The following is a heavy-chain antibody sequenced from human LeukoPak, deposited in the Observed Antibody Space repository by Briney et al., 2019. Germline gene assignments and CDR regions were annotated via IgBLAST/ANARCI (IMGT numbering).Heavy chain of an antibody. D-gene: IGHD2-2*01. CDR1: GGSFSGYY. CDR3: ARSPASDAFDI. CDR2: INHSGST. J-gene: IGHJ3*02. Sequence: SETVSLTCAVYGGSFSGYYWSWIRQPPGKGLEWIGEINHSGSTNYNPSLKSRVTISVDTSKNQFSLKLSSVTAADTAVYYCARSPASDAFDIWGQGTMVTVSS. V-gene: IGHV4-34*01.